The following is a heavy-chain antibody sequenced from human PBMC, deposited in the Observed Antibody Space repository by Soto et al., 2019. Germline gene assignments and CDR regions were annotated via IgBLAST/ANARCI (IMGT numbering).Heavy chain of an antibody. D-gene: IGHD6-13*01. CDR3: ARDSRSSWSLDY. V-gene: IGHV3-48*01. Sequence: EVQLVESGGGLVQPGGSLRLSCAASGFTFRRYSMNWVRQAPGKGLEWVSYISSSSTIYYADSVKGRLTVSRDNAKKSRYLQINSLRGEDPAGYYCARDSRSSWSLDYWGQGTLVTVSS. CDR2: ISSSSTI. CDR1: GFTFRRYS. J-gene: IGHJ4*02.